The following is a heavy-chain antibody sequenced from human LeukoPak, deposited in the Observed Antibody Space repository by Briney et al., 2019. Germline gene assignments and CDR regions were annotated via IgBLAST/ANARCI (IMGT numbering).Heavy chain of an antibody. CDR1: GYSFSSFW. V-gene: IGHV3-74*01. CDR3: TRDIGGRSAY. CDR2: LNEDGGIT. Sequence: GGSLRLSCEGSGYSFSSFWMHWVRQAPGEGLVWVSRLNEDGGITNYADFAKGRFTISRDNARNTLYLQMNSLSADDTAVYYCTRDIGGRSAYWGQGALVTVSS. J-gene: IGHJ4*02. D-gene: IGHD3-16*01.